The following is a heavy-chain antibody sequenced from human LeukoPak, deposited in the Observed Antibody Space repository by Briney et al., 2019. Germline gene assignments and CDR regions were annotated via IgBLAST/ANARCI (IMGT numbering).Heavy chain of an antibody. V-gene: IGHV1-18*01. Sequence: SVKVSCKASGYTFPSYGISWVRQAPGQGLEWMGWISAYNGNTNYAQKLQGRVTMTTDTSTSTAYMELRSLRSDDTAVYYCARMGDRAVVVVAARDRYYYYGMDVWGQGTTVTVSS. J-gene: IGHJ6*02. D-gene: IGHD2-15*01. CDR3: ARMGDRAVVVVAARDRYYYYGMDV. CDR2: ISAYNGNT. CDR1: GYTFPSYG.